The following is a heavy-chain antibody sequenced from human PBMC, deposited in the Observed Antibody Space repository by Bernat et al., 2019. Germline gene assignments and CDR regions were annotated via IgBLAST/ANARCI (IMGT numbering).Heavy chain of an antibody. Sequence: QVQLVESGGGLVKPGGSLRLSCAASGFTFSDYYMSWIRQAPGKGLEWVSSISSSSSYIYYADSVKGRFTISRDNAKNSLYLQMSSLRSEDTAVYYCARYGDYEGAFDIWGQGTMVTVSS. CDR1: GFTFSDYY. D-gene: IGHD4-17*01. V-gene: IGHV3-11*05. CDR2: ISSSSSYI. CDR3: ARYGDYEGAFDI. J-gene: IGHJ3*02.